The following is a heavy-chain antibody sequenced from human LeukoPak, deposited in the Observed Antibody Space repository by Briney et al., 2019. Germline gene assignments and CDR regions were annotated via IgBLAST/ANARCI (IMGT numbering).Heavy chain of an antibody. D-gene: IGHD6-19*01. CDR1: GYTFTSYA. Sequence: GASVKVSCEASGYTFTSYAMNWVRQAPGQGLEWMGWINTNTGNPTYAQGFTGRFVFSLDTSVSTAYLQISSLKAEDTAVYYCARELAVAGTSRENLRSAGDYWGQGTLVTVSS. V-gene: IGHV7-4-1*02. J-gene: IGHJ4*02. CDR3: ARELAVAGTSRENLRSAGDY. CDR2: INTNTGNP.